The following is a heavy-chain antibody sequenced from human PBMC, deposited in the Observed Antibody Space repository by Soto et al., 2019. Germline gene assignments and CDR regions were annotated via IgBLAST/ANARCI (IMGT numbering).Heavy chain of an antibody. CDR2: MYFGGSF. CDR1: GASVSNGY. J-gene: IGHJ5*02. D-gene: IGHD3-22*01. Sequence: SETLSLTCNVSGASVSNGYWSWIRQPPGKGLEWIGFMYFGGSFNYNPSLTSRATISVETSKNQFSMKLTSVTASDTAVYYCARSYYDSTGFAVDLWGQGTLVTVSS. CDR3: ARSYYDSTGFAVDL. V-gene: IGHV4-59*02.